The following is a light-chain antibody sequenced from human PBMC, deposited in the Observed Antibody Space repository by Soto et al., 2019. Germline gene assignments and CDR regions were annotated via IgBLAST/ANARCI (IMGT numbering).Light chain of an antibody. Sequence: DIQMTQSPSSLSASVGDRVTITCQASQDISNYLNWYQQKPGKAPKLLIYDSSNLQTGVPSRFSGSGSGTDFTLTISRHLPEDIATYYCQQFYYLPYTFGQGTKLEI. V-gene: IGKV1-33*01. CDR1: QDISNY. CDR3: QQFYYLPYT. J-gene: IGKJ2*01. CDR2: DSS.